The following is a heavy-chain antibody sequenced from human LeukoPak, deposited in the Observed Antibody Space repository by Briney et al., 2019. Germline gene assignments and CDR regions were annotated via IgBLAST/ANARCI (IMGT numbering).Heavy chain of an antibody. CDR3: TRKTSGLNPFDF. CDR1: GVIFKNYA. V-gene: IGHV3-23*01. CDR2: ISGSGDTT. J-gene: IGHJ4*02. Sequence: GGSLGLSCAASGVIFKNYAMSWVRQAPGKGLEWVSDISGSGDTTFYADSVKGRFTISRDNSKNTLDLQMNSLRAEDTAIYYCTRKTSGLNPFDFWGQGTLVTVSS.